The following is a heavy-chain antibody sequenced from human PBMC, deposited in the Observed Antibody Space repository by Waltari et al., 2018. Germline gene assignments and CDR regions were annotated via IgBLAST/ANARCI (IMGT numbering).Heavy chain of an antibody. D-gene: IGHD6-19*01. CDR2: IYSGGST. CDR1: GFTVSSNY. V-gene: IGHV3-53*01. Sequence: EVQLVESGGGLIQPGGSLRLSCAASGFTVSSNYMSWVRQAPGKGLEWVSVIYSGGSTYYADSVKGRFTISRDNSKNTLYLQMNSLRAEDTAVYYCARGYSSGRGYFDYWGQGTLVTVSS. J-gene: IGHJ4*02. CDR3: ARGYSSGRGYFDY.